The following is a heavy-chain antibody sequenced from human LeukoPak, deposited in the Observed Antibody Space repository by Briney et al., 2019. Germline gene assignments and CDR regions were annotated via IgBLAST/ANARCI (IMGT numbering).Heavy chain of an antibody. D-gene: IGHD1-1*01. CDR3: TRNVEN. CDR2: IYYSGST. V-gene: IGHV4-39*07. J-gene: IGHJ4*02. Sequence: SETLSLTCTVSGGSISSSSYYWGWIRQPPGKGLEWIGSIYYSGSTYYNPSLKGRVTMSVDTSKNQLSLNLNSVTAADTAIYYCTRNVENWGQGTLVTVSS. CDR1: GGSISSSSYY.